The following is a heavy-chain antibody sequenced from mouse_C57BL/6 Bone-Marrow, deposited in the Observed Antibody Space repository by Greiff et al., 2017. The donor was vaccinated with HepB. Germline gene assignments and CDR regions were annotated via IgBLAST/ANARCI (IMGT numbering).Heavy chain of an antibody. V-gene: IGHV1-64*01. CDR2: IHPNSGST. CDR1: GYTFTSYW. D-gene: IGHD2-3*01. Sequence: QVQLKQPGAELVKPGASVKLSCKASGYTFTSYWMHWVKQRPGQGLEWIGMIHPNSGSTNYNEKFKSKATLTVDKSSSTAYMQLSSLTSEDSAVYYCARWGGYYGFAYWGQGTLVTVSA. CDR3: ARWGGYYGFAY. J-gene: IGHJ3*01.